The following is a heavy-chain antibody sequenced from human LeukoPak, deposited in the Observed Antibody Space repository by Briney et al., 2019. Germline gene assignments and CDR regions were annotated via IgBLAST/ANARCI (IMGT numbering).Heavy chain of an antibody. CDR2: ITGDGSTK. CDR1: GFTFSNYG. J-gene: IGHJ6*02. Sequence: GGSLRLSRVASGFTFSNYGMQWVRQAPGKGLEWVTVITGDGSTKFYADSVKGRFTISRDNSRNTLYLRMNSLRAEDTAVYYCARGFYYGMDVWGQGTTVTVSS. CDR3: ARGFYYGMDV. V-gene: IGHV3-33*01.